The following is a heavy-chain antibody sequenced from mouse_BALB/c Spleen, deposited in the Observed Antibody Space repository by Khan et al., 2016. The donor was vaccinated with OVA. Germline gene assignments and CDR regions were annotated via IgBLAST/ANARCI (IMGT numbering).Heavy chain of an antibody. CDR3: TKEDMSTRSALFAY. CDR2: IDPETGGT. Sequence: VQLQQSGAELVRPGASVTLSCKASGYTFTDYEIHWVKQTPVHGLEWIGAIDPETGGTAYNQKFKGKATLTADKSSSTAYVELRSLTSEDSAVYYCTKEDMSTRSALFAYWGQGTLVTVSA. CDR1: GYTFTDYE. J-gene: IGHJ3*01. D-gene: IGHD2-4*01. V-gene: IGHV1-15*01.